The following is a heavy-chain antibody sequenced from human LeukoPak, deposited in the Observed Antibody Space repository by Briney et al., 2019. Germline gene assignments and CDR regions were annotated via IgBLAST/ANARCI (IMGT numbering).Heavy chain of an antibody. CDR2: IYTSGST. V-gene: IGHV4-61*02. J-gene: IGHJ4*02. CDR1: GGSISSGSYY. CDR3: ARKDGDY. Sequence: SETLSLTCTVSGGSISSGSYYWSWIRQPAGKGLEWIGRIYTSGSTNYNPSLKSRVTISVDTSKNQFSLKLSTVTAADTAVYYCARKDGDYWGQGTLVTVSS.